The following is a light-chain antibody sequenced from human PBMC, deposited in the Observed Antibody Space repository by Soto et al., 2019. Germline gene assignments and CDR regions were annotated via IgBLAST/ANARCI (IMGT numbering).Light chain of an antibody. Sequence: ETVLTQSPATLSLSPGERATLSCRASQSAGNYLAWYQQKPGQAPRLLIYGASNRATGIPDRFSGSGSGTDFTLTISRLEPEDFAVYYCQQYVTSSPRTFGQGTKVDIK. J-gene: IGKJ1*01. CDR3: QQYVTSSPRT. CDR1: QSAGNY. CDR2: GAS. V-gene: IGKV3-20*01.